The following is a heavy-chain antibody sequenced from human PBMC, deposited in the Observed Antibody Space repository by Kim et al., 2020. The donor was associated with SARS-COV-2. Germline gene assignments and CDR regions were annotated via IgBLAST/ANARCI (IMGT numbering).Heavy chain of an antibody. CDR1: GFSFSGAW. CDR2: IKSRTDGETT. J-gene: IGHJ4*02. D-gene: IGHD2-8*02. V-gene: IGHV3-15*01. CDR3: AIETSRTGNYWDY. Sequence: GGSLRLSCTVSGFSFSGAWMSWVRRAPGKGLEWVARIKSRTDGETTDYAAPVKGRFAISRDDSKDTLFLQMNSLKTEDTAVYYCAIETSRTGNYWDYWGQGTLVTASS.